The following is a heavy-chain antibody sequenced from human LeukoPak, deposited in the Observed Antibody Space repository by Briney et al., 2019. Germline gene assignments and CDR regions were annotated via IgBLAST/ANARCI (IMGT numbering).Heavy chain of an antibody. D-gene: IGHD5-24*01. CDR3: ARASHGLDV. V-gene: IGHV3-7*03. Sequence: GGSLRLSCVASGFTLSSYWTSWVRQAPGKGLEWLANIKQDGSEKHYVDSVKGRFTISRDNAKNSLYLQMNSLRAEDTAVYYCARASHGLDVWGQGTTVTVSS. CDR2: IKQDGSEK. CDR1: GFTLSSYW. J-gene: IGHJ6*02.